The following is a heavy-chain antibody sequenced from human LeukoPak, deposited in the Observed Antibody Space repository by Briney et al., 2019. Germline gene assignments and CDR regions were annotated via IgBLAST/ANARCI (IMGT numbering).Heavy chain of an antibody. D-gene: IGHD6-6*01. CDR1: GFTFSSHW. CDR2: INTDGSIT. V-gene: IGHV3-74*03. Sequence: GGSLRLSCAASGFTFSSHWMHWVRQPPGKGLVGVSRINTDGSITTYADSVKGRFTISRDNAKNTLCLQMNSLRAEDTAVYYCVRDSSSLYWGQGTLVTVSS. J-gene: IGHJ4*02. CDR3: VRDSSSLY.